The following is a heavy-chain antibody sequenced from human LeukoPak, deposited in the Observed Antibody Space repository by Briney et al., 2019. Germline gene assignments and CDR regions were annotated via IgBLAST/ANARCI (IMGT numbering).Heavy chain of an antibody. CDR3: ARDLTSTYNWFDP. CDR2: IYYSGST. V-gene: IGHV4-39*01. D-gene: IGHD3-3*01. J-gene: IGHJ5*02. CDR1: GGSISSSSYY. Sequence: PSETLSLTCTVSGGSISSSSYYWGWIRQPPGKGLEWIGSIYYSGSTYYNPSLKSRVTISVDTSKNQFSLKLSSVTAADTAVYYCARDLTSTYNWFDPWGQGTLITVSP.